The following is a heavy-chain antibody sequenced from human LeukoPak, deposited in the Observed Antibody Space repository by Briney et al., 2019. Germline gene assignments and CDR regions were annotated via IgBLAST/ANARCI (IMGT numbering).Heavy chain of an antibody. CDR1: GGSISSSSYY. V-gene: IGHV4-39*07. Sequence: SETLSLTCTVSGGSISSSSYYWGWIRQPPGKGLEWIGSIYYSGSTYYNPSLKSRVTISVDTSKNQFSLKLSSVTAADTAVYYCARLVVVPAATRLNWFDPWGQGTLVTVSS. CDR3: ARLVVVPAATRLNWFDP. J-gene: IGHJ5*02. D-gene: IGHD2-2*01. CDR2: IYYSGST.